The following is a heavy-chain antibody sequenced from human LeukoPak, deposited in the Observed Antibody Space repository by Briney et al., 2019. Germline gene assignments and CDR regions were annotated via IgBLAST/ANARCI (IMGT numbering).Heavy chain of an antibody. V-gene: IGHV4-4*07. CDR1: GGSISSNF. CDR3: AREHVGYSSGWHDLDF. Sequence: TSETLSLTCSVSGGSISSNFWNWIRQPAGKGLEWIGRIYTSGITNYNPSLKSRVTMSVDTSKKQFSLSLSSVTAADTAVYYCAREHVGYSSGWHDLDFWGQGALVTVSS. D-gene: IGHD6-19*01. J-gene: IGHJ4*02. CDR2: IYTSGIT.